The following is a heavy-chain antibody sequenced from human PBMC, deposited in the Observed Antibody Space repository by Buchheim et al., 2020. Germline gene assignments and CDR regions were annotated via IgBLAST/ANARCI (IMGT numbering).Heavy chain of an antibody. CDR1: GFTFSSYA. V-gene: IGHV3-23*01. Sequence: EVQLLESGGGLVQPGGSLRLSCAGSGFTFSSYAMSWVRQAPGKGLEWVSAISGSGGSTYHADSVKGRVNISRDNSKNNLFLQMNSLRDEDTAVYFCAKVGYSDSWSWFDPWGQGTL. D-gene: IGHD5-12*01. CDR3: AKVGYSDSWSWFDP. CDR2: ISGSGGST. J-gene: IGHJ5*02.